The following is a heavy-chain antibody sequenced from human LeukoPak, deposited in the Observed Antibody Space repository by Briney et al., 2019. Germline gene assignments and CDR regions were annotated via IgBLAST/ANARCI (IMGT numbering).Heavy chain of an antibody. D-gene: IGHD1-26*01. CDR1: GFTFSSYA. CDR2: ISYDGSNK. J-gene: IGHJ4*02. Sequence: PGRSLRLSCAASGFTFSSYAMHWVRQAPGKGLEWVAVISYDGSNKYYADSVKGRFTISRGNSKNTLYLQMNSLRAEDTAVYYCASTSSGSYNYWGQGTLVTVSS. V-gene: IGHV3-30-3*01. CDR3: ASTSSGSYNY.